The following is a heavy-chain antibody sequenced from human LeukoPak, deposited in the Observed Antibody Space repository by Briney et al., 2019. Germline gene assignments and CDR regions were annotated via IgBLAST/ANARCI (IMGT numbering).Heavy chain of an antibody. CDR2: IIPIFGTA. V-gene: IGHV1-69*13. J-gene: IGHJ6*03. CDR1: GGTFSSYA. Sequence: GASVKVSCKASGGTFSSYAISWVRQAPGQGLEWMGGIIPIFGTANYAQKFQGRVTITADESTSTAYMELSSLRSEDTAVYYCARGYYYDSSGYYWGLAYYMDVWGKGTTVTVSS. D-gene: IGHD3-22*01. CDR3: ARGYYYDSSGYYWGLAYYMDV.